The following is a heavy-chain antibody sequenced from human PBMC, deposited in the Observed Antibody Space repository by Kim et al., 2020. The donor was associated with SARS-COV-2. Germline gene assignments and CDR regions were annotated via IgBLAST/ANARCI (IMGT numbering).Heavy chain of an antibody. J-gene: IGHJ6*04. CDR1: GGSISSSSYY. D-gene: IGHD6-6*01. CDR3: RSIAARTWGHYYYGMDV. V-gene: IGHV4-39*01. Sequence: SETLSLTCTVSGGSISSSSYYWGWIRQPPGKGLEWIGSIYYSGSTYYNPSLKSRVTISVDTSKNQFSLKLSSVTAADTAVYYCRSIAARTWGHYYYGMDVWGKGTTVTVSS. CDR2: IYYSGST.